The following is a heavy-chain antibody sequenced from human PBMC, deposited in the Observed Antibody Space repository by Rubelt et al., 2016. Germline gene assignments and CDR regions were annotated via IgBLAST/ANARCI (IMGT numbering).Heavy chain of an antibody. CDR1: GFTFSNAW. D-gene: IGHD5/OR15-5a*01. CDR3: TTGVAHY. Sequence: EVQLVESGGGLVQPGGSLRLSCAASGFTFSNAWMSWVRQAPGKGLEWVGRIKSKMVGGTTDYAAPGKGRLTISRDDSKNTLYRQMNSLKTEDTAVYYCTTGVAHYWGQGTLVTVSS. J-gene: IGHJ4*02. V-gene: IGHV3-15*01. CDR2: IKSKMVGGTT.